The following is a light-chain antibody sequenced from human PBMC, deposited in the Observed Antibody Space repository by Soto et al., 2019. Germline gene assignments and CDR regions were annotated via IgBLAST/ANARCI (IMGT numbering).Light chain of an antibody. J-gene: IGKJ1*01. V-gene: IGKV1-33*01. CDR2: DAS. Sequence: DLQMTQSPSSLSASVGDRVTITCQASQDISNYLNWYQQKPGKAPKLLIYDASNLETGVPSRFSGSGSGTDFTFTISSLQPEDIATYYCHQYDNLPRTFGQGTKVEIK. CDR1: QDISNY. CDR3: HQYDNLPRT.